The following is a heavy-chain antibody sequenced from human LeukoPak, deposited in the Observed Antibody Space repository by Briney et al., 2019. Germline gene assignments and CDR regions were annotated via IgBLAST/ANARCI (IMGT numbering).Heavy chain of an antibody. CDR2: IWYDGSNK. Sequence: GGSLRLSCAASGFTFSSYGMYWVRQAPGKGLEWVTNIWYDGSNKYYADSVKGRFTISRDNSKNKLYLQMNSLRAEDTAVYYCARGLFNYDSSGLNYWGQGTLVTVSS. V-gene: IGHV3-33*01. CDR3: ARGLFNYDSSGLNY. CDR1: GFTFSSYG. J-gene: IGHJ4*02. D-gene: IGHD3-22*01.